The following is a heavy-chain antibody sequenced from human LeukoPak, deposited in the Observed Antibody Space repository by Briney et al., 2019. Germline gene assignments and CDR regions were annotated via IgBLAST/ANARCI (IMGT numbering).Heavy chain of an antibody. V-gene: IGHV3-9*01. CDR1: GFTFYVYA. J-gene: IGHJ4*02. CDR2: INWNSATI. CDR3: ARGASQFDF. Sequence: PGRSLRLSCAASGFTFYVYAMHWVRQAPGKGLEWVSGINWNSATIDYADSVKGRFTISRDNAKKSVYLQIHSLRTEDTALYYCARGASQFDFWGRGTVVTVSS.